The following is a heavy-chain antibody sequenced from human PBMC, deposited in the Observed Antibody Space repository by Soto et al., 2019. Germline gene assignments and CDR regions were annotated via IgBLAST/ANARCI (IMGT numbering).Heavy chain of an antibody. D-gene: IGHD3-16*01. V-gene: IGHV4-59*01. Sequence: SETLSLTCTVSGGSLSPYYWSWIRQPPGEGLEWIGYIYYTGSTNYTPSLKSRVTVSVDTHKNQFSLKLSSVTAADTAVYYCARTTAFVSGTYPPAHFDYWGQGTRVNVSS. CDR3: ARTTAFVSGTYPPAHFDY. CDR2: IYYTGST. J-gene: IGHJ4*02. CDR1: GGSLSPYY.